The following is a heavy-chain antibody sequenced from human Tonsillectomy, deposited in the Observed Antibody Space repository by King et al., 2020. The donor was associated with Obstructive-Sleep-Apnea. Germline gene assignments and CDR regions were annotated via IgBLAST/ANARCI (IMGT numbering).Heavy chain of an antibody. J-gene: IGHJ4*02. CDR2: ISGSGGTT. Sequence: QLVQSGGGLVQPGGSLRLSCTASGFTFSTYAMNWVRQAPGKGLEWVSTISGSGGTTYYADSVKGRFTISRDNSKNTLYLHMNNLRAEDTAVYHCAKSVRSGTYFDYWGQGTLVTVSS. D-gene: IGHD5/OR15-5a*01. CDR1: GFTFSTYA. CDR3: AKSVRSGTYFDY. V-gene: IGHV3-23*04.